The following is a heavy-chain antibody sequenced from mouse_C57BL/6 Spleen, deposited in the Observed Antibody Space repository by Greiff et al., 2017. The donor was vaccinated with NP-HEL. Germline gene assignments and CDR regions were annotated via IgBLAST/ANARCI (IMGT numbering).Heavy chain of an antibody. J-gene: IGHJ1*03. D-gene: IGHD2-3*01. CDR3: ARDDGWYFDV. V-gene: IGHV3-6*01. CDR1: GYSITSGYY. Sequence: ESGPGLVKPSQSLSLTCSVTGYSITSGYYWNWIRQFPGNKLEWMGYISYDGSNNYNPSLKNRISITRDTSKNQFFLKLNSVTTEDTATYYCARDDGWYFDVWGTGTTVTVSS. CDR2: ISYDGSN.